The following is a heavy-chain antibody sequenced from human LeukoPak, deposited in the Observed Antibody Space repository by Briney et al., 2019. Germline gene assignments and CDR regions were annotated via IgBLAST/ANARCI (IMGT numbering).Heavy chain of an antibody. Sequence: PGGSLRLSCAASGFIFRSFSMNWVRQAPGKGLEWISYITSSSSSTYYADSVKGRFTISRDNAKNSLYLQMNSLRADDTAVYYCARAIGSYGDSAYWGQGTLVTVSS. J-gene: IGHJ4*02. CDR1: GFIFRSFS. V-gene: IGHV3-48*04. CDR3: ARAIGSYGDSAY. D-gene: IGHD4-17*01. CDR2: ITSSSSST.